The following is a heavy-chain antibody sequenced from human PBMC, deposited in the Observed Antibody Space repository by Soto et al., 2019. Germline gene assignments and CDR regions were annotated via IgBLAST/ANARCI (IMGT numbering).Heavy chain of an antibody. CDR3: AMRSSYDTLDY. J-gene: IGHJ4*02. CDR2: LYFAGTT. D-gene: IGHD5-12*01. Sequence: SETLCLTCAIASGSVSSRSFYWGWIRQAPGKGLEWVGSLYFAGTTYYNPSLKGRATIAVDTSKNQLSLKLRSVTAADTAVYYCAMRSSYDTLDYWGQGTLVTVSS. CDR1: SGSVSSRSFY. V-gene: IGHV4-39*07.